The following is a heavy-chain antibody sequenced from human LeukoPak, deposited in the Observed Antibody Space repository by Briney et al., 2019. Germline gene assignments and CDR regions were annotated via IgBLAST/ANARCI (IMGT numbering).Heavy chain of an antibody. Sequence: SETLSLTCAVYGGSFSGYYWSWIRQPPGKGLEWIGEINHSGSTNYNPSLKSRVTISVDTSKNQFSLKLSSVTAADTAVYYCARLDRSSWYVGFDYWGQGTLVTVSS. D-gene: IGHD6-13*01. CDR3: ARLDRSSWYVGFDY. CDR2: INHSGST. V-gene: IGHV4-34*01. J-gene: IGHJ4*02. CDR1: GGSFSGYY.